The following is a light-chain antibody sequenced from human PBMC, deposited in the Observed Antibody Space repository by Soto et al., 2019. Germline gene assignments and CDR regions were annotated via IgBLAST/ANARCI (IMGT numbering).Light chain of an antibody. CDR2: EVS. J-gene: IGLJ1*01. CDR3: SSYTSSDTLV. V-gene: IGLV2-14*01. CDR1: SSGLGGYNY. Sequence: QSVLTQPASVSGSPGHSITVSCTGTSSGLGGYNYVSWYQHHPGKAPKLMIYEVSNRPSGVSNRFSGSKSGNTASLTISGLQAEDEADYYCSSYTSSDTLVFGTGTKVTVL.